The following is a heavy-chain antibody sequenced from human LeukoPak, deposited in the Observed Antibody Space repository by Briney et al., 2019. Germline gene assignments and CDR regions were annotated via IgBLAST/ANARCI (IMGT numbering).Heavy chain of an antibody. D-gene: IGHD5-18*01. CDR2: IYTSGST. CDR3: ARGSRDTAMADNWFDP. J-gene: IGHJ5*02. CDR1: GGSISSYY. V-gene: IGHV4-4*07. Sequence: PSETLSLTCTVSGGSISSYYWSWIRQPAGKGLEWIGRIYTSGSTNYNPSLKSRVTMSVDTSKNQFSLKLSSVTAADTAVYYCARGSRDTAMADNWFDPWGQGTLVTVSS.